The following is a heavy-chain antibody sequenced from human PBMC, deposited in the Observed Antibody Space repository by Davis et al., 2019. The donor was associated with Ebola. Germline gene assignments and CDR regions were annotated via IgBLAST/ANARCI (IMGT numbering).Heavy chain of an antibody. V-gene: IGHV3-23*01. CDR2: ISGSGGST. Sequence: GESLKISCAASGFTFSSYAMSWVRQAPGKGLEWVSAISGSGGSTYYADSMKGRFTISRDNSKNTLYPQMNSLRAEDTAVYYCAKDGVVVPAAMSFGDAFDIWGQGTMVTVSS. CDR1: GFTFSSYA. J-gene: IGHJ3*02. CDR3: AKDGVVVPAAMSFGDAFDI. D-gene: IGHD2-2*01.